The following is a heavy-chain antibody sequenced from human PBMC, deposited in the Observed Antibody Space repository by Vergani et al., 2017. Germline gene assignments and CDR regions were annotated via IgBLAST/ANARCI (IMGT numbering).Heavy chain of an antibody. D-gene: IGHD4-17*01. CDR3: AITVTTRSYYMDV. V-gene: IGHV3-11*01. J-gene: IGHJ6*03. Sequence: QVQLVESGGGVVQPGRSLRLSCAASGFTFSDYYMSWIRQAPGKGLEWVSYISSSGSTIYYADSGKGRFTISRDNAKNSLYLQMNSLRAEDTAVYYCAITVTTRSYYMDVWGKGTTVTVSS. CDR1: GFTFSDYY. CDR2: ISSSGSTI.